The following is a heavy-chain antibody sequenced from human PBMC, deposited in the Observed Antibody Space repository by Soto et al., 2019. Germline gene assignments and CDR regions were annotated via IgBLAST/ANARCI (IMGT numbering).Heavy chain of an antibody. Sequence: SETLSLTCTVSGGSISSGGYYWSWIRQHPGKGLEWIGYIYYSGSTYYNPSLKSRVTISVDTSKNQFSLKLSSVTAADTAVHYCARGDIVTRGAYYMDVWGKGTTVTVSS. V-gene: IGHV4-31*03. CDR1: GGSISSGGYY. CDR3: ARGDIVTRGAYYMDV. J-gene: IGHJ6*03. CDR2: IYYSGST. D-gene: IGHD5-12*01.